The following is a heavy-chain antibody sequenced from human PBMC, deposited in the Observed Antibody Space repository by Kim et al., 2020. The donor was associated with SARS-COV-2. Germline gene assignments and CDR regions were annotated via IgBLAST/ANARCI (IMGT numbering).Heavy chain of an antibody. Sequence: ETLFLTCTVSGGSISSSKKYWGWLRQPPGKGLEWIGTIYYSGTTYYKSSLKSRVTISVNTSKNQFSLKLSSVTAADTAVYYCSRHPPHGSGSNWCFDSWRQGPLHIVS. V-gene: IGHV4-39*01. CDR3: SRHPPHGSGSNWCFDS. J-gene: IGHJ4*02. CDR1: GGSISSSKKY. D-gene: IGHD2-8*02. CDR2: IYYSGTT.